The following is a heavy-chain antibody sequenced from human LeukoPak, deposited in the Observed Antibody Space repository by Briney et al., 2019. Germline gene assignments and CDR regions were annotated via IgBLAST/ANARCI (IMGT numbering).Heavy chain of an antibody. J-gene: IGHJ4*02. Sequence: PGGSLRLPCEASGFTFSSYGMHWVRQAPGKGLERVAGIWNDGNDKYYADSVKGQFIISRDNSKNTLYLQMNSLRAEDTAVYYCARDNSGSFSFVDYWGQGTLVTVSS. D-gene: IGHD3-10*01. CDR2: IWNDGNDK. CDR1: GFTFSSYG. CDR3: ARDNSGSFSFVDY. V-gene: IGHV3-33*01.